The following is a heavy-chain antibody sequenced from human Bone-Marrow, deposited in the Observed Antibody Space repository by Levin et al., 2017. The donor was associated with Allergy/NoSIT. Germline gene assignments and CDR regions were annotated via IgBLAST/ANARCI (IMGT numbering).Heavy chain of an antibody. CDR1: GFSFSSYA. CDR3: ARPPYHSNFGFVSKSYGMDV. J-gene: IGHJ6*02. V-gene: IGHV3-23*01. D-gene: IGHD4-11*01. Sequence: PGGSLRLSCAASGFSFSSYAMSWVRQAPGKGLEWVSGISGSGDSRYYSDSVKGRFTISRDNSKNTLYVQMNSLGVEDTAVYYCARPPYHSNFGFVSKSYGMDVWGQGTTVTVSS. CDR2: ISGSGDSR.